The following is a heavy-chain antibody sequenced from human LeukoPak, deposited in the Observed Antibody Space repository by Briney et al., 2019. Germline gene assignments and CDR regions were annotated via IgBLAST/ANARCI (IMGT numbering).Heavy chain of an antibody. CDR3: ARFPEGSSTWSIDF. V-gene: IGHV3-21*01. CDR1: GFTLSICS. D-gene: IGHD6-13*01. J-gene: IGHJ4*02. CDR2: ISRSSGYV. Sequence: GGSLRLSCAASGFTLSICSMNWVRQAPGKGLEWVSSISRSSGYVFYADSMKRRFTVSRDNSKNSLYLQMNTLRAEDTAVYYCARFPEGSSTWSIDFWGQGTLVTVSS.